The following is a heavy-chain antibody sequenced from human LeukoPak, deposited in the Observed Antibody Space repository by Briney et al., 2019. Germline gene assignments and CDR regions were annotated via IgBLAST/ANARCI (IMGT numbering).Heavy chain of an antibody. V-gene: IGHV4-38-2*02. Sequence: PSETLSLTCTVSGYSISSRYYWGWIRQPPGKGLEWIGSIHHSGTSYYNPSLKSRVTISADTSKNQISLKLSSVTAADTAVYSCARHTSGLIFIDYWGQGTLVTVSS. CDR1: GYSISSRYY. CDR2: IHHSGTS. J-gene: IGHJ4*02. D-gene: IGHD3/OR15-3a*01. CDR3: ARHTSGLIFIDY.